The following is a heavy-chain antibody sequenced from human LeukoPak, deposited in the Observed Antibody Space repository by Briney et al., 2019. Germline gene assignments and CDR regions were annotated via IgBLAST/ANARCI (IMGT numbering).Heavy chain of an antibody. D-gene: IGHD1-14*01. V-gene: IGHV3-64*01. CDR3: ARDKRYPSRNPYFDL. CDR1: GFTFSSYA. J-gene: IGHJ2*01. CDR2: VSGYGGST. Sequence: GGSLRLSCAASGFTFSSYAMHWVRQAPGKGLEYVSAVSGYGGSTYYVKSVEGRFTISRDNSKNTLYLQMGNLRAEDMAVYYCARDKRYPSRNPYFDLWGRGTLVTVSS.